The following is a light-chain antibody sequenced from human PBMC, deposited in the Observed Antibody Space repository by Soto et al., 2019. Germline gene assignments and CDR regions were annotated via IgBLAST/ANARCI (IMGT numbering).Light chain of an antibody. J-gene: IGKJ3*01. Sequence: EIVLTQSPATLSLSPGERATLSCRASQSVSSYLAWYQQKPGKAPRLLIYGASNRATGIPARFSGSGPGTDFTLTNSSLEPEDFAVYYCEQRSNWPRTFGPGTEVDIK. CDR1: QSVSSY. CDR3: EQRSNWPRT. CDR2: GAS. V-gene: IGKV3-11*01.